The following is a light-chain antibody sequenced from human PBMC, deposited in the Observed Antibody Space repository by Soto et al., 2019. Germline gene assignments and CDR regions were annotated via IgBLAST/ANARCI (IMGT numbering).Light chain of an antibody. V-gene: IGKV1-27*01. CDR3: QKYNSVLRA. CDR1: PGISNY. CDR2: AAS. Sequence: DIQMTQSPSSLSASVGDRVTITCRASPGISNYLAWYQQKPGKVPKLLIYAASTLQSGVPSRFSGSGSGTDFTLTISSLQPEDVATYYCQKYNSVLRAFGPGTKVDIK. J-gene: IGKJ3*01.